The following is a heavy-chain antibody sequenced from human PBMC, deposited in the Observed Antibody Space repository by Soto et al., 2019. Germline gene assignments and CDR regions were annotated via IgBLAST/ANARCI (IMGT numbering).Heavy chain of an antibody. Sequence: VGSLRLSCVVSGFTFSDFGMHWVRQSPGEGLAWVASISKDGLDRYYSESVKGRFTISRDDSKNTVFLQMNSLKVEDTAAYFCASPREGQWLVFDHWGQRTLVT. CDR3: ASPREGQWLVFDH. J-gene: IGHJ4*02. CDR1: GFTFSDFG. CDR2: ISKDGLDR. D-gene: IGHD6-19*01. V-gene: IGHV3-30*19.